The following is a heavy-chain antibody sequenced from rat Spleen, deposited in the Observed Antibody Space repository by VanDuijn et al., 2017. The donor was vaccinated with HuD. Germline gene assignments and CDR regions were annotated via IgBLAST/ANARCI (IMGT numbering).Heavy chain of an antibody. Sequence: EVQLVESDGGLVQPGRSLKLSCAASGFTFSDYYMAWVRQAPTKGLEWVANISFDGGRNFYRDSVKSRFTISRDNEKRYLCLQLDSLRSEDKATYYCARHGYNSYVDYWGKGVMVTVSS. CDR1: GFTFSDYY. V-gene: IGHV5-29*01. CDR3: ARHGYNSYVDY. D-gene: IGHD1-9*01. J-gene: IGHJ2*01. CDR2: ISFDGGRN.